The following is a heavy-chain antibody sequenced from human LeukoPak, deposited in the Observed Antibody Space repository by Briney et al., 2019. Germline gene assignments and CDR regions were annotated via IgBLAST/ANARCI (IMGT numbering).Heavy chain of an antibody. CDR3: ARENYDILTGSFDY. CDR1: GYSISSGYY. Sequence: SETLSLTCAVSGYSISSGYYWSWIRQPPGKGLEWIGSIYHSGSTYYNPSLKSRVTISVDTSKNQFSLKLSSVTAADTAVYYCARENYDILTGSFDYWGQGTLVTVSS. J-gene: IGHJ4*02. V-gene: IGHV4-38-2*02. D-gene: IGHD3-9*01. CDR2: IYHSGST.